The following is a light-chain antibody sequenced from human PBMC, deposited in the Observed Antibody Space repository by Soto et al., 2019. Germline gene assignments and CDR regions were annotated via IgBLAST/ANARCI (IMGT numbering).Light chain of an antibody. V-gene: IGLV2-8*01. CDR3: SSYAGSNNYV. CDR2: EVS. J-gene: IGLJ1*01. CDR1: SSDVGGYNY. Sequence: QSALTQPPSASGSPGQSVTISCTGTSSDVGGYNYVSWYQQHPGKALKLMIYEVSKRPSGVPDRFSGSKSDNTASLTVSGLQAEDEADYYCSSYAGSNNYVFGTGTKVTVL.